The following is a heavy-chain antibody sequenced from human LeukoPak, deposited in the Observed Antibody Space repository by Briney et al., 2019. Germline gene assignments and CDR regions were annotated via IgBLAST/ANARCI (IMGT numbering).Heavy chain of an antibody. V-gene: IGHV3-53*01. D-gene: IGHD4-17*01. CDR3: AGAIYGDYVGAFDI. CDR1: GFTVSINY. Sequence: PGGSLRLSCAASGFTVSINYMSWVRHAPGKGLERGSDIYSGGSTYYADSVKGRFTISRDNSKNTLYLQMNSLRAEDTAVYYCAGAIYGDYVGAFDIWGQGTMVTVSS. CDR2: IYSGGST. J-gene: IGHJ3*02.